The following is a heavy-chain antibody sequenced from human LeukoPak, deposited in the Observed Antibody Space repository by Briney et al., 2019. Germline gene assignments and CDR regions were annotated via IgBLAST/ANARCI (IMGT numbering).Heavy chain of an antibody. CDR1: GGSISSYY. D-gene: IGHD6-6*01. CDR2: IYHTGTT. Sequence: SETLSLTCTVSGGSISSYYWSWIRQPPGKGLEWIGWIYHTGTTNYKSSLKSRLTLSLDVSRDHFSLKLSSVTAADTAVYYCARAPIGSIAARPRGNWFDPWGQGTLVTVSS. CDR3: ARAPIGSIAARPRGNWFDP. V-gene: IGHV4-59*12. J-gene: IGHJ5*02.